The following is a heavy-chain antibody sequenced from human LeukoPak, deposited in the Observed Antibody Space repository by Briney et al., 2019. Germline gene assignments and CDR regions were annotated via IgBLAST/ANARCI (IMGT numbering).Heavy chain of an antibody. CDR1: GDSISSHY. J-gene: IGHJ6*03. V-gene: IGHV4-59*11. D-gene: IGHD2/OR15-2a*01. Sequence: SETLSLTCTVSGDSISSHYWSWIRQPPGKGLEWMGFFFEVGSTNYKSSLESRVTMSVDTSKNQFALKLRSVTAADTAVYYWARVLQNYYHLGVWGTGTTVTVSS. CDR2: FFEVGST. CDR3: ARVLQNYYHLGV.